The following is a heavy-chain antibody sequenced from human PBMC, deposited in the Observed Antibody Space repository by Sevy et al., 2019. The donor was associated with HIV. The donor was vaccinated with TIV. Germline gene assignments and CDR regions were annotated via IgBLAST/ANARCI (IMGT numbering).Heavy chain of an antibody. CDR1: GFSFSSYS. Sequence: GGSQRLSCAASGFSFSSYSMNWVRQAPGKGLEWVSSISGVSNYIYYAASVKGRFTISRDNAKNSLYLQMSRLRVGDTAVYYCARVGCTISSCPLHDAFDIWGQGTMVTVSS. D-gene: IGHD2-2*01. CDR3: ARVGCTISSCPLHDAFDI. J-gene: IGHJ3*02. CDR2: ISGVSNYI. V-gene: IGHV3-21*01.